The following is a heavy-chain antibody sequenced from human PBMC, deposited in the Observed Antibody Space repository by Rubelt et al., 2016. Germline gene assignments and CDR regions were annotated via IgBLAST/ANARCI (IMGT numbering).Heavy chain of an antibody. CDR1: GFTFSSYA. CDR3: AKDRGAYDSSGYYPASFDP. J-gene: IGHJ5*02. V-gene: IGHV3-23*01. Sequence: VQPGGSLRLSCAASGFTFSSYAMSWVRQAPGKGLEWVSAISGSGGSTYYADSVKGRFTISRDNPKNTLYLQMNSLRAEDTAVYYCAKDRGAYDSSGYYPASFDPWGQGTLVTLSS. D-gene: IGHD3-22*01. CDR2: ISGSGGST.